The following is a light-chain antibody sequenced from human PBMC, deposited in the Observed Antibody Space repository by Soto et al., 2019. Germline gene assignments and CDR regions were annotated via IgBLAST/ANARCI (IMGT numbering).Light chain of an antibody. J-gene: IGKJ1*01. V-gene: IGKV3-20*01. CDR1: QSVVSDY. CDR2: GAS. Sequence: EIVLTQSPGTLSLSPGERATLSCKASQSVVSDYLAWYQQKPGQAPRLLIYGASTRATGIPDRFSGSGSGTDFTLTISRLEPEDFAVYYCHQYGDSTTFGQGTKV. CDR3: HQYGDSTT.